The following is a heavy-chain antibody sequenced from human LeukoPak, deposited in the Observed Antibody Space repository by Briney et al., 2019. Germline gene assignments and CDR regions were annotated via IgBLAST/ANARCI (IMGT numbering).Heavy chain of an antibody. V-gene: IGHV4-4*07. CDR1: GGSISSYY. CDR3: ARDKKGDFWSGYEQNDAFDI. CDR2: IYTSGST. D-gene: IGHD3-3*01. Sequence: SETLSLTCTVSGGSISSYYWSWIRQPAGKGLEWIGRIYTSGSTNYNPSLKSRVTMSVDTSKNQFSLKLSSVTAADTAVYYCARDKKGDFWSGYEQNDAFDIWGQGTMVTVSS. J-gene: IGHJ3*02.